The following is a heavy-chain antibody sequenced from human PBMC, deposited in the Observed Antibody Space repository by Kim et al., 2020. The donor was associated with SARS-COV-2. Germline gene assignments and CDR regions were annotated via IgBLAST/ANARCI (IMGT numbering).Heavy chain of an antibody. J-gene: IGHJ4*02. D-gene: IGHD3-9*01. Sequence: KGRFTISRDDSKNTLDLQMNSLKTEDTAVYYCTPGVLRYFDWLLSYYFDYWGQGTLVTVSS. CDR3: TPGVLRYFDWLLSYYFDY. V-gene: IGHV3-15*01.